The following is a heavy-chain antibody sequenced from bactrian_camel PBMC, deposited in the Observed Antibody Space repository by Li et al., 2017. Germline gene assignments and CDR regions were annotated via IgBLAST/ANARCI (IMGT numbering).Heavy chain of an antibody. D-gene: IGHD7*01. Sequence: HVQLVESGGGLVQPGGSLRLSCAASEFTLSVYYISWVRQIPGKGLEWVSSIETDGVNTYYADFAKGRFTISHEKAKNTVSLQMDNLEPDDTAMYYCAADKWYHGGCQGQLTTDLNFWGQGTQVTVS. CDR2: IETDGVNT. J-gene: IGHJ4*01. V-gene: IGHV3-2*01. CDR3: AADKWYHGGCQGQLTTDLNF. CDR1: EFTLSVYY.